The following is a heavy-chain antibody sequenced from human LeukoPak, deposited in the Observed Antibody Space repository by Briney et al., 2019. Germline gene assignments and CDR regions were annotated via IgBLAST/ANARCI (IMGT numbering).Heavy chain of an antibody. J-gene: IGHJ4*01. CDR1: GFTCTDYW. CDR3: ARDGTAAGLYFDL. Sequence: WGSLRLSCAVSGFTCTDYWMKWLRQAPGKGPEGGASIRQDGSEKTYVDSVKGRFTISRDNTKNSLSLQLNGLRAEDTAVYYCARDGTAAGLYFDLWGQGTLVTVSS. CDR2: IRQDGSEK. D-gene: IGHD6-13*01. V-gene: IGHV3-7*01.